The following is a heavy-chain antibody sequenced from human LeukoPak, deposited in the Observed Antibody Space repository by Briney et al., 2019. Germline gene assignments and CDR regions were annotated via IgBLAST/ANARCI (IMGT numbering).Heavy chain of an antibody. Sequence: GGSLRLSCAASGFTFSTYGMHWVRQAPGKGLEWVTVIWHDGSHKDYADSVKGRFTISRDDAKSSLYLQMNSLRAEDTAVYYCARRNAMDVWGQGTTVIVFS. CDR2: IWHDGSHK. CDR1: GFTFSTYG. J-gene: IGHJ6*02. V-gene: IGHV3-33*03. CDR3: ARRNAMDV.